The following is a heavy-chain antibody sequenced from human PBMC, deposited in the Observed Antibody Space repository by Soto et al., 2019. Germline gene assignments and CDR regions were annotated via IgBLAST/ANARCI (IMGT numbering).Heavy chain of an antibody. Sequence: QVQLVQSGAEVKKPGSSVKVSCKASGGTFSSYAISWVRQAPGQGLEWMGGIIPIFGTANYAQKFQGRVTITADESTSTAYMELSSLRSEDTAVYYCARNPRPIYDILTDYYYYGMDVWGQGTTVTVSS. CDR3: ARNPRPIYDILTDYYYYGMDV. V-gene: IGHV1-69*01. D-gene: IGHD3-9*01. CDR1: GGTFSSYA. CDR2: IIPIFGTA. J-gene: IGHJ6*02.